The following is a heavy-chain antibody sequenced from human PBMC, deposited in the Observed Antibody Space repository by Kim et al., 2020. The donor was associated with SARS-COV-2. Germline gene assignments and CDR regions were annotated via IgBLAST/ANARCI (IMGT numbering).Heavy chain of an antibody. CDR2: IDYCSHTM. CDR3: ARDSLYDSSGYWSPMPDY. D-gene: IGHD3-22*01. V-gene: IGHV3-48*04. CDR1: GFTFGSYS. Sequence: GGSLRLSCAASGFTFGSYSMNWVRQAPGKGLEWISYIDYCSHTMHYASSVMGRFTISRDNAKNSLYLQMNSLSAEDTAVYYCARDSLYDSSGYWSPMPDYWGRGTLLPVSS. J-gene: IGHJ4*02.